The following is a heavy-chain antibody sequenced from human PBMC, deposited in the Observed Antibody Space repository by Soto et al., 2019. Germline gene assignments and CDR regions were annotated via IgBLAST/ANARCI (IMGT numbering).Heavy chain of an antibody. D-gene: IGHD6-19*01. CDR1: GFTFGDYA. Sequence: HPGGSLRLSCTASGFTFGDYAMSWFRQAPGKGLEWVGFIRSKAYGGTTEYAASVKGRFTISRDDSKSIAYLQMNSLKTEDTAVYYCTSGIAVAGTGWLDPWGQGTPVTVSS. CDR3: TSGIAVAGTGWLDP. J-gene: IGHJ5*02. CDR2: IRSKAYGGTT. V-gene: IGHV3-49*03.